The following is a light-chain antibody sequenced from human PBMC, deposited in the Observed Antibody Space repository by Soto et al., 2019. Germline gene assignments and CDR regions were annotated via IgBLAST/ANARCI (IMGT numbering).Light chain of an antibody. CDR1: QSVNSRF. J-gene: IGKJ1*01. V-gene: IGKV3-20*01. CDR2: GTS. Sequence: EIVLTQSPGTLSSSPGEGATISCGGSQSVNSRFLAWYQQIPGQPRRLVIYGTSSRATGIPDRFSGSGSGTDVTLTISRLEPEDFAVYYCQQYGSSPRTFGQGTKVDIK. CDR3: QQYGSSPRT.